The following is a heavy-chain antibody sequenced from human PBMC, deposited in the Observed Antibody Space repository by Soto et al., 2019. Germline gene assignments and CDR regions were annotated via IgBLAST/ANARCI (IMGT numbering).Heavy chain of an antibody. CDR3: ARIKDGIAAAGTGGFFDY. V-gene: IGHV4-34*01. J-gene: IGHJ4*02. CDR1: GGSFSGYY. CDR2: INHSGST. Sequence: QVQLQQWGAGLLKPSETLSLTCAVYGGSFSGYYWSWIRQPPGKGLEWIGEINHSGSTNYNPSLKSRVTISVDTSKNQFSLKLSFVTAADTAVYYCARIKDGIAAAGTGGFFDYWGQGTLVTVSS. D-gene: IGHD6-13*01.